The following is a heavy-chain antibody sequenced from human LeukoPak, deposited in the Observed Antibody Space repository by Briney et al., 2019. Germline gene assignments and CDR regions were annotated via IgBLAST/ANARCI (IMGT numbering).Heavy chain of an antibody. Sequence: GGSLRLSCAASGFTFSSYAMSWVRQAPGKGLECVSGISGSGGSTKNADSVKGRFTISRDNSKNTLYLQMNSLRAEDTAVYYCAKGSSWYPHFDYWGQGTLVTVSS. D-gene: IGHD6-13*01. V-gene: IGHV3-23*01. J-gene: IGHJ4*02. CDR3: AKGSSWYPHFDY. CDR1: GFTFSSYA. CDR2: ISGSGGST.